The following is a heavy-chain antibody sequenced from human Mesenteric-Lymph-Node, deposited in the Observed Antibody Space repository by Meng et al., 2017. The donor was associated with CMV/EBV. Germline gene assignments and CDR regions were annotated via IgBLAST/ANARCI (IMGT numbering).Heavy chain of an antibody. Sequence: GESLKISCAASGFNFSSCTMNWVRQAPGKGLEWVSSISSSSSYIYYADSVKGRFTISRDNAKNSLYLQMNSLRAEDTAVYYCARVLGPVDPWGQGTLVTVSS. CDR2: ISSSSSYI. J-gene: IGHJ5*02. V-gene: IGHV3-21*01. D-gene: IGHD7-27*01. CDR3: ARVLGPVDP. CDR1: GFNFSSCT.